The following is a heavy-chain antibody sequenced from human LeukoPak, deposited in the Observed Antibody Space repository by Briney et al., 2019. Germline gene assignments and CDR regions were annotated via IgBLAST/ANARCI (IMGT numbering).Heavy chain of an antibody. V-gene: IGHV1-46*01. CDR3: ARDSTSSWYPHYMDV. Sequence: ASVKVSCKASGYTFTSYDINWVRQATGQGLEWMGIINPSGGSTSYAQKFQGRVTITRDTSASTAYMELSSLRSEDMAVYYCARDSTSSWYPHYMDVWGKGTTVTVSS. CDR2: INPSGGST. CDR1: GYTFTSYD. D-gene: IGHD6-13*01. J-gene: IGHJ6*03.